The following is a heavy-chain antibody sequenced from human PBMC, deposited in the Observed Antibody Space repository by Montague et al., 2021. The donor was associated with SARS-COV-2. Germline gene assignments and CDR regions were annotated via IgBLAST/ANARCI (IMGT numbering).Heavy chain of an antibody. J-gene: IGHJ3*02. CDR1: VWWYSSED. CDR2: VSLRRKT. CDR3: ARCRRPVVVPGAGPAGRAFDI. V-gene: IGHV4-34*01. D-gene: IGHD2-2*01. Sequence: SETLSLTCSRLVWWYSSEDRKSTRQNPSNELNSIADVSLRRKTIYNPSVKSGDTISEDASQNQFYLRLNSVTAADTAVYYCARCRRPVVVPGAGPAGRAFDIWDQWTMVSVTS.